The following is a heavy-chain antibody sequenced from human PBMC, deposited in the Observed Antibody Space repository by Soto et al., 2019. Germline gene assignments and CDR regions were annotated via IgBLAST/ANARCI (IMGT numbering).Heavy chain of an antibody. Sequence: VASVKVSCKASGYTFTGDYMQWVRQASGKGIEYLGCLKSEDGGADYVPKLQGSVTVTRDTSTTTVYMELSRLGSDDTAVYFCARDLCPGGSGTDCPKYGLDFWGQGTTVTVSS. J-gene: IGHJ6*02. V-gene: IGHV1-2*02. CDR2: LKSEDGGA. CDR3: ARDLCPGGSGTDCPKYGLDF. CDR1: GYTFTGDY. D-gene: IGHD3-10*01.